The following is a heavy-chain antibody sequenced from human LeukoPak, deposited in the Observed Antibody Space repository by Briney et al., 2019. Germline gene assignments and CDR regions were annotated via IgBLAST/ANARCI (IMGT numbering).Heavy chain of an antibody. CDR3: ARDSIKSIAAAGINWFDP. CDR2: ISAYNGNT. V-gene: IGHV1-18*01. CDR1: GYTFTSYG. Sequence: ASVKVSCKASGYTFTSYGISWVRQAPGQGLEWMGWISAYNGNTNYAQKLQGRVTMTTDTSTSTAYMELRSLRSDDTAVYYCARDSIKSIAAAGINWFDPWGQGTLVTVSS. D-gene: IGHD6-13*01. J-gene: IGHJ5*02.